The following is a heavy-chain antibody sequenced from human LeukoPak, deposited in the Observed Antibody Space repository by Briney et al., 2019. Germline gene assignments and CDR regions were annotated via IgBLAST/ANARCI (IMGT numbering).Heavy chain of an antibody. Sequence: PSETLSLTCAVYGGSFSGYYWSWLRRPPGKGLEWIGEINHSGSTNYNPSLKSRVTISVDTSKNQFSLKLSSVTAADTAVYYCARSGPVDCSGGSCYEGYWGQGTLVTVSS. D-gene: IGHD2-15*01. CDR3: ARSGPVDCSGGSCYEGY. CDR2: INHSGST. J-gene: IGHJ4*02. V-gene: IGHV4-34*01. CDR1: GGSFSGYY.